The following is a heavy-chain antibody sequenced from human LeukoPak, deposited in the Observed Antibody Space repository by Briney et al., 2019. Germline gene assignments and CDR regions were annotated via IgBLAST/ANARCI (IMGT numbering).Heavy chain of an antibody. Sequence: SETLSLTCTVSGGSINNYYWSWIRQPPGKGLEWIGYVYYSGSTNYNPSLKSRVTISLDTSKKQFSLKLSPVTAADTAVYYCASSSTYYYGSGEGYFDYWGQGTLVTVSS. CDR2: VYYSGST. V-gene: IGHV4-59*08. D-gene: IGHD3-10*01. CDR3: ASSSTYYYGSGEGYFDY. J-gene: IGHJ4*02. CDR1: GGSINNYY.